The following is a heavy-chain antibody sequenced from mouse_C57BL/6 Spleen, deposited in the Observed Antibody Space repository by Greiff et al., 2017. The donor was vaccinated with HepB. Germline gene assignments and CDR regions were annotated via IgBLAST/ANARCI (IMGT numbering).Heavy chain of an antibody. CDR2: IRLKSDNYAT. CDR3: TGYDGYLLYAMDY. CDR1: GFTFSNYW. V-gene: IGHV6-3*01. Sequence: EVKLMESGGGLVQPGGSMKLSCVASGFTFSNYWMNWVRQSPEKGLEWVAQIRLKSDNYATHYAESVKGRFTISRDDSKSSVYLQMNNLRAEDTGIYYCTGYDGYLLYAMDYWGQGTSVTVSS. D-gene: IGHD2-3*01. J-gene: IGHJ4*01.